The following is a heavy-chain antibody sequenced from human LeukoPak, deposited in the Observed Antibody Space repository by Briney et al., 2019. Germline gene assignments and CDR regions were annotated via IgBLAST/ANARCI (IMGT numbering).Heavy chain of an antibody. CDR1: GFTFSSYA. V-gene: IGHV3-23*01. Sequence: GGSLRLSCAASGFTFSSYAMSWVRQAPGKGLEWVSAISGSGGSTYYADSVKGRFTISRDNSKNTLYLQINSLRAEDTVVYYCAKTRQWLVRSDFDYWGQGTLVTVSS. J-gene: IGHJ4*02. D-gene: IGHD6-19*01. CDR3: AKTRQWLVRSDFDY. CDR2: ISGSGGST.